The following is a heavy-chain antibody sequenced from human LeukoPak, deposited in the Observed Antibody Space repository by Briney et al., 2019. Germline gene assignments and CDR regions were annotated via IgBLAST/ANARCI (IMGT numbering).Heavy chain of an antibody. J-gene: IGHJ4*02. Sequence: SETLSLTCTVSGGSISSGGYYWSWIRQHPGKGLEWIGYIYHSGSTYYKPSLESRVTISLDTSKNQFSLNLTSVTAADTAVYYCARSPGHVSTAPNDYWGQGALVTVSS. CDR2: IYHSGST. D-gene: IGHD4-17*01. CDR1: GGSISSGGYY. CDR3: ARSPGHVSTAPNDY. V-gene: IGHV4-31*03.